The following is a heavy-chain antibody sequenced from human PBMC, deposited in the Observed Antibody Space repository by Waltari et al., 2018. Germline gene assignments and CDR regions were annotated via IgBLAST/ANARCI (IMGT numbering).Heavy chain of an antibody. J-gene: IGHJ3*02. D-gene: IGHD6-19*01. CDR3: ASPTSIRIAVAAHDAFDI. Sequence: QVQLVQSGAEVKKPGASVKVSCKVSGYTLTDLSMHWVRQAPGNGLEWMGGFDPEDGETIYAQKFQGRVTMTEDTSTDTAYMELSSLRSEDTAVYYCASPTSIRIAVAAHDAFDIWGQGTMVTVSS. CDR2: FDPEDGET. V-gene: IGHV1-24*01. CDR1: GYTLTDLS.